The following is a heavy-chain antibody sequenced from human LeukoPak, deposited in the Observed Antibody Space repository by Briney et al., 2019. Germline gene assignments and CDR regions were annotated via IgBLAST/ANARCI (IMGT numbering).Heavy chain of an antibody. D-gene: IGHD3-22*01. CDR1: GGSISRGGYY. CDR3: AGETYYYDRSGYYRTDAFDI. V-gene: IGHV4-31*03. Sequence: PSQTLSLTCTVSGGSISRGGYYWSWIRQHPGKGLEWIGYLYYSGSTYYNPSLKSRVTISVDTSKNQFSLKLSSVTAADTAVYYCAGETYYYDRSGYYRTDAFDIWGQGTMVTVSS. J-gene: IGHJ3*02. CDR2: LYYSGST.